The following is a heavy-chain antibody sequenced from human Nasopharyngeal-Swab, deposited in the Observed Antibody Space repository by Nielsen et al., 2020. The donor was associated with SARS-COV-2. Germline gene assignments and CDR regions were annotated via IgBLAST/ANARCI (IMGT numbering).Heavy chain of an antibody. Sequence: GGSLRLSCAASGFTFSSYAMSWVRQAPGKGLEWVSAISGSGGSTYYADSVKGRFTISKDNSKNTLYLQMNSLRAEDTAVYYCAKGRSNRDAFDIWGQGTMVTVSS. CDR1: GFTFSSYA. CDR2: ISGSGGST. V-gene: IGHV3-23*01. CDR3: AKGRSNRDAFDI. J-gene: IGHJ3*02. D-gene: IGHD1-14*01.